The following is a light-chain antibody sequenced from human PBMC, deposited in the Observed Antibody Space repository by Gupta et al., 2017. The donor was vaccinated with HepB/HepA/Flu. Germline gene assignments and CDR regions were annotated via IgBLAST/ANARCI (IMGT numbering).Light chain of an antibody. CDR2: DTS. J-gene: IGKJ2*01. V-gene: IGKV3-15*01. Sequence: EIVMTQSPATLSMSPGERATLACRASQSVDISLAWYQQKPGQAPRLLIYDTSSRATSVPARFSGSGSGTEFTLTISSLQAEDFAVYYCQQYDSWPVTFGQGTKLEIK. CDR3: QQYDSWPVT. CDR1: QSVDIS.